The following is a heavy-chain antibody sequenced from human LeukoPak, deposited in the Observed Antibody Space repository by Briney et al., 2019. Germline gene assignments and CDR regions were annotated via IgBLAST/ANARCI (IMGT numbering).Heavy chain of an antibody. Sequence: SETLSLTCAVSGGSISSGGYSWSWIRQPPGKGLEWIGYIYHSGSTYYNPSLKSRVTISVDRSKNQFSLKLSSVTAADTAVYYCARAYYDFWSGYSNFDYWGQGTLVTVSS. CDR2: IYHSGST. CDR1: GGSISSGGYS. J-gene: IGHJ4*02. CDR3: ARAYYDFWSGYSNFDY. V-gene: IGHV4-30-2*01. D-gene: IGHD3-3*01.